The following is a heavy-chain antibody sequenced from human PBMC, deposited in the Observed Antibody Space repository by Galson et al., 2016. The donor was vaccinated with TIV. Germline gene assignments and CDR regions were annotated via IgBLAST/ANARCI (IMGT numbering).Heavy chain of an antibody. V-gene: IGHV1-3*01. Sequence: SVKVSCKASGYTFTGYYMDWVRQAPGQRLEWMGWVSGGSGNTKYSQKFQGKVSLTRDSSANTAYMALSSLRSEDTAVYYCARFCSGESCSSVNGFDIWGQGTKVFVSS. CDR3: ARFCSGESCSSVNGFDI. D-gene: IGHD3-3*01. CDR1: GYTFTGYY. J-gene: IGHJ3*02. CDR2: VSGGSGNT.